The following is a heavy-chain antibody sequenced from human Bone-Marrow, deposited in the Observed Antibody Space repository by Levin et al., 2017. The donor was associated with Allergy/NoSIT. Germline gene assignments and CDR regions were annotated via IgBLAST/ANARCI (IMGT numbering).Heavy chain of an antibody. CDR3: ARDPYCSGGLCYGDNWFDP. Sequence: GESLKISCKASGYTFTSYGISWVRQAPGQGLEWMGWISAYNGNTKYAQKIEGRITMTTDTSTNTAYMELRSLRSDDTAVYFCARDPYCSGGLCYGDNWFDPWGQGTLVTVSS. J-gene: IGHJ5*02. CDR1: GYTFTSYG. CDR2: ISAYNGNT. D-gene: IGHD2-15*01. V-gene: IGHV1-18*01.